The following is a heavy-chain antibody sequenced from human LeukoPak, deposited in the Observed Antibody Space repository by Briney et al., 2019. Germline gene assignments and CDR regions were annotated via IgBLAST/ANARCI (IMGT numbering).Heavy chain of an antibody. Sequence: SEALSLTCTVSAASIRNNHWSWIRQPPGEGLEWIGYIYSTGSTSYNPSLKSRVTISVDTSKNQFSLNLTSVTAADTAVYYCARRFYYDGHHDSWGQGTLVTVSS. CDR2: IYSTGST. CDR3: ARRFYYDGHHDS. CDR1: AASIRNNH. J-gene: IGHJ4*02. D-gene: IGHD3-22*01. V-gene: IGHV4-59*08.